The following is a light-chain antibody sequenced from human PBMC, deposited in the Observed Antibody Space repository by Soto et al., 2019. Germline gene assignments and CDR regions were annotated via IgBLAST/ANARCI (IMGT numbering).Light chain of an antibody. CDR3: QQYGSSSWT. J-gene: IGKJ1*01. CDR2: GAA. CDR1: QSVFSS. V-gene: IGKV3-15*01. Sequence: EIVMTQSPATLSVSPGERATLSCRASQSVFSSLAWYQQKPGQAPRLLIYGAATRATGIPARFSGSGSGTEFTLTISRLEPEDFAVYYCQQYGSSSWTFGQGTKVDIK.